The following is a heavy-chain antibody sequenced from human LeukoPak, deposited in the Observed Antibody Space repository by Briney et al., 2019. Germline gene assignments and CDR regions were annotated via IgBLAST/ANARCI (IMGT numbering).Heavy chain of an antibody. J-gene: IGHJ6*03. D-gene: IGHD3-10*01. Sequence: ASVKVSCKASGYTFTSYDINWVRQATGQGLEWMGWMSPNSANTGYAQKFQGRVTMTRNTSISTAYMELSSLRSEDTAVYYCARGRLLTRGVYYYMDVWGKGTTVTVSS. V-gene: IGHV1-8*01. CDR2: MSPNSANT. CDR3: ARGRLLTRGVYYYMDV. CDR1: GYTFTSYD.